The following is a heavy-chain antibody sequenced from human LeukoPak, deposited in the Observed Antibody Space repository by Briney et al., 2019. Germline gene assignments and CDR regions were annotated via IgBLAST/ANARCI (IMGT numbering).Heavy chain of an antibody. D-gene: IGHD1-7*01. Sequence: SETLSLTCTVSGGSVSSGSYYWSWIRQPPGKGLEWIGYIYYSGSTNYNPSLKSRVTISVDTSKNQFSLELSSVTAADTAVYYCARQWNWDYGMDVWGQGTTVTVSS. J-gene: IGHJ6*02. CDR3: ARQWNWDYGMDV. V-gene: IGHV4-61*01. CDR1: GGSVSSGSYY. CDR2: IYYSGST.